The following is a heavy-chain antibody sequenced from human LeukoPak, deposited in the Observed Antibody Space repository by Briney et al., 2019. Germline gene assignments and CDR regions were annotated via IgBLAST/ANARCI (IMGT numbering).Heavy chain of an antibody. J-gene: IGHJ4*02. CDR2: ISWNSGSI. V-gene: IGHV3-9*01. CDR3: ARVKPTMIVVVIGFDY. D-gene: IGHD3-22*01. Sequence: GRSLRLSCAASGFTFDEYAMHWVRQAPGKGLEWVSGISWNSGSIGYADSVKGRFTISRDNAKNSLYLQMNSLRAEDTAVYYCARVKPTMIVVVIGFDYWGQGTLVTVSS. CDR1: GFTFDEYA.